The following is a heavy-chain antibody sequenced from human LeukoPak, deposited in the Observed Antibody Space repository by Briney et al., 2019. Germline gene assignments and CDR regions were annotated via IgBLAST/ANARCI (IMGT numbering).Heavy chain of an antibody. V-gene: IGHV3-64*01. D-gene: IGHD2-2*01. J-gene: IGHJ6*03. CDR1: GFTFSSYA. CDR3: ARDALGYCSSTSCPLDYYMDV. CDR2: ISSNGGST. Sequence: TGGSLRLSCAASGFTFSSYAMHWVRQAPGKGLEYVSAISSNGGSTYYANSVKGRFTISRDNSKNTLYLQMGSLRAEDMAVYYCARDALGYCSSTSCPLDYYMDVWGKGTTVTVSS.